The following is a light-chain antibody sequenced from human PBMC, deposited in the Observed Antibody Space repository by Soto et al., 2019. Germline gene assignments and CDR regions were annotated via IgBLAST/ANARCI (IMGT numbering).Light chain of an antibody. Sequence: DIQVTQSPSSLSTSVGDRVTITCRASQSITNYLNWYQLKPGKAPKLRIYAASSLQSGVPSRITDSGSGTDFTIISNSLTPEDFAAYYCQQNYRATPSFGRATKLDIK. CDR3: QQNYRATPS. V-gene: IGKV1-39*01. CDR2: AAS. CDR1: QSITNY. J-gene: IGKJ4*01.